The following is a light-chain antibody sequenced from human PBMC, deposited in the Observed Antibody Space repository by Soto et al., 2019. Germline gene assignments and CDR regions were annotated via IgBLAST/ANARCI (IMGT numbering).Light chain of an antibody. J-gene: IGKJ1*01. Sequence: MTQSPDTLSVSPGGQITLYFRASPRGWAYLAWYQQKPGQGPRLLLYGGSARATDVPVRFSGSGSGTEFTLPISSLQSEDFAIYYCQQYNNWPTWTFGPGTRVEIK. V-gene: IGKV3-15*01. CDR3: QQYNNWPTWT. CDR2: GGS. CDR1: PRGWAY.